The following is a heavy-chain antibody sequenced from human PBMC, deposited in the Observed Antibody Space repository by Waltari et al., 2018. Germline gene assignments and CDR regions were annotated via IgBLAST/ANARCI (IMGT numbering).Heavy chain of an antibody. CDR1: GFPFSRYS. V-gene: IGHV3-64*01. CDR2: ISTNVGST. J-gene: IGHJ5*02. CDR3: ARGTS. Sequence: EVQLVEPGGGLVPPGGSLRLSCAAPGFPFSRYSMHWVRQAPGKGLEYVSAISTNVGSTYYANSVKGRFTISRDNSKNTLYLQMGSLRTEDMAVYYCARGTSWGQGTLVTVSS. D-gene: IGHD3-10*01.